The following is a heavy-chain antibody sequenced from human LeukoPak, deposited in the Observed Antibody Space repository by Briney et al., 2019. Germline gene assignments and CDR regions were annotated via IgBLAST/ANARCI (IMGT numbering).Heavy chain of an antibody. CDR3: ARSPGAMNTKVLGPKTTRAYFDY. Sequence: SVKVSCKASGGTFSSYAISWVRQAPGQGLKWMGGIIPIFGTANYAQKFQGRVTITADESTSTAYMELSSLRSEDTAVYYCARSPGAMNTKVLGPKTTRAYFDYWGQGTLVTVS. D-gene: IGHD3-3*02. CDR2: IIPIFGTA. J-gene: IGHJ4*02. V-gene: IGHV1-69*13. CDR1: GGTFSSYA.